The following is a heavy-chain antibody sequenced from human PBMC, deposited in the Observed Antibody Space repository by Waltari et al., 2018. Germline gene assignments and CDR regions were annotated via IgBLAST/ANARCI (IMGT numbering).Heavy chain of an antibody. Sequence: QVHLVQSGAEVKKPGASVKVSCRASGDSLNTYYIHWLRQSPGQGPVLMGMISPSVSSTVYGHQFQRRLTLTRDTSTSTAYMGLNSLRSDDTAVYYCAGASYRSPYDSWGQGTLVTVSS. J-gene: IGHJ5*02. CDR3: AGASYRSPYDS. CDR2: ISPSVSST. CDR1: GDSLNTYY. V-gene: IGHV1-46*02. D-gene: IGHD3-16*01.